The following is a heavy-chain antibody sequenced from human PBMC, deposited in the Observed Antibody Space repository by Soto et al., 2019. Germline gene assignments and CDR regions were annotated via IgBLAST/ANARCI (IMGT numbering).Heavy chain of an antibody. CDR3: ARHRGPAPVY. CDR2: LFYGGTT. Sequence: SETLSLTCTVSGGSISGYYWTWIRQPPGEGLEWVGSLFYGGTTDYNPSLKSRLTMSLDTSKNHFSLKLRSVTAADTAVYYCARHRGPAPVYWGQGXLVTVSS. V-gene: IGHV4-39*01. CDR1: GGSISGYY. J-gene: IGHJ4*02. D-gene: IGHD3-10*01.